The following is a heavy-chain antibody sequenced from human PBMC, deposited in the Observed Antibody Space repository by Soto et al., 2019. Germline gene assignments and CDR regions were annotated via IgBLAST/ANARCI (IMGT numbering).Heavy chain of an antibody. CDR1: GGSISSYY. J-gene: IGHJ6*03. V-gene: IGHV4-59*08. D-gene: IGHD4-17*01. CDR2: IYYSGST. Sequence: SETLSLTCTVSGGSISSYYWSWIRQPPGKGLEWIGYIYYSGSTNYNPSLKSRVTISVDTSKNQFSLKLTSVTAADTAVYYCARVNDFGDYGXYYYYYYMDVWGKGTTVTVSS. CDR3: ARVNDFGDYGXYYYYYYMDV.